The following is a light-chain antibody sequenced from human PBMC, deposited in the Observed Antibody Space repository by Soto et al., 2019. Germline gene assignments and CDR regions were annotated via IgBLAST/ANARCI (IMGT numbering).Light chain of an antibody. J-gene: IGLJ3*02. V-gene: IGLV2-8*01. CDR1: SSDVGAYNY. Sequence: QSALTQPPSASGSPGQSVTISCTGTSSDVGAYNYVSWYQQHAGKAPKLVIYEVTKRPSGVHDRFSGSKSANTASLTVSGFQAEDEADYYCSSFASSNTWVFGGGTKLTVL. CDR2: EVT. CDR3: SSFASSNTWV.